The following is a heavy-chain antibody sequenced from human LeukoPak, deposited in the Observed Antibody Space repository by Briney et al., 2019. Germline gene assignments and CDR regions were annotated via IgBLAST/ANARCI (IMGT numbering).Heavy chain of an antibody. D-gene: IGHD1-26*01. Sequence: GSLRLSCAASGFTFSTYNMNWVRQAPGKGLEWIGEINHSGSTNYNPSLKSRVTISVDTSKNQFSLKLSSVTAADTAVYYCASYIGGSYRPRGSYFQHWGQGTLVAVSS. CDR1: GFTFSTYN. J-gene: IGHJ1*01. CDR2: INHSGST. CDR3: ASYIGGSYRPRGSYFQH. V-gene: IGHV4-34*01.